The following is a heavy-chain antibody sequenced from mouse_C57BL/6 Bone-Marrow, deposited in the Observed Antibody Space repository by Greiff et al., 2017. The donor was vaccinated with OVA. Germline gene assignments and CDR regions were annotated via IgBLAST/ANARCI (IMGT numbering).Heavy chain of an antibody. D-gene: IGHD2-3*01. CDR3: ARYYGYPYYAMDY. J-gene: IGHJ4*01. CDR2: IYPGGGYT. CDR1: GYTFTNYW. Sequence: VQLQQSGAELVRPGTSVKMSCKASGYTFTNYWIGWAKQRPGHGLEWIGDIYPGGGYTNYNEKFKGKATLTADKSSSTAYMQFSSLTSEDSAIYYCARYYGYPYYAMDYWGQGTSVTVSS. V-gene: IGHV1-63*01.